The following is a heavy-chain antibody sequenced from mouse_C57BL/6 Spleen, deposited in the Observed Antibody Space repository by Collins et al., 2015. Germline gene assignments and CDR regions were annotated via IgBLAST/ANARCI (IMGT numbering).Heavy chain of an antibody. D-gene: IGHD1-2*01. CDR2: ILPGSGST. J-gene: IGHJ2*01. V-gene: IGHV1-9*01. CDR3: ARGTTAGN. CDR1: GYTFSSYW. Sequence: QVQLQQSGAELMKPGASVKISCKATGYTFSSYWIEWVKQRPGHGLEWIGEILPGSGSTNYNEKFKGKATFTADTSSNTAYMQLSSLTSEDSAVYYCARGTTAGNWGQGTTLTASS.